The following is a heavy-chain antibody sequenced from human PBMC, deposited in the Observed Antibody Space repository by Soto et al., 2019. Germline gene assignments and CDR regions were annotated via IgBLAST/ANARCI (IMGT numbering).Heavy chain of an antibody. D-gene: IGHD6-19*01. V-gene: IGHV4-39*01. J-gene: IGHJ4*02. Sequence: QLQLQESGPGLVKPSETLSLTCTVSGGSISSSSYYWGWIRQPPGKGLEWIGSIYYSGSTYYNPSLKSRVTISVDTSKNQFSLKLSSVTAADTAVYYCARHSPDYSSGWPDYFDYWGQGTLVTVSS. CDR3: ARHSPDYSSGWPDYFDY. CDR2: IYYSGST. CDR1: GGSISSSSYY.